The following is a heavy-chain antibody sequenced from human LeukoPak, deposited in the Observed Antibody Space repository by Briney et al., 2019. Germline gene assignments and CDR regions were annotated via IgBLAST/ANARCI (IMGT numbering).Heavy chain of an antibody. CDR1: GFTFSDHY. Sequence: PGGSLRLSCAVSGFTFSDHYLEWVRQASGKGLEWVGRSRDKAHSYTTEYAASVKGRFTISRDNSKNSLYLQMNSLKTEDTAVYYCVRTESSGLHAFDTWGQGTKVTVSS. CDR3: VRTESSGLHAFDT. V-gene: IGHV3-72*01. J-gene: IGHJ3*02. D-gene: IGHD6-19*01. CDR2: SRDKAHSYTT.